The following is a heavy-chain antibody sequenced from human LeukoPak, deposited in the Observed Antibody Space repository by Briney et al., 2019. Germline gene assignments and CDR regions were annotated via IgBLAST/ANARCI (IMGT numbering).Heavy chain of an antibody. Sequence: GGSLRLSCEASGFTFSTYGMHWVRQAPGKGLEWVAVIWYDGSKKYYADSVKGRFTISRDNSKNTLYLQMNSLRAEDTAVYYCARDGGSSSAADFDYWGQGTLVTVSS. CDR1: GFTFSTYG. V-gene: IGHV3-30*19. CDR3: ARDGGSSSAADFDY. J-gene: IGHJ4*02. CDR2: IWYDGSKK. D-gene: IGHD6-6*01.